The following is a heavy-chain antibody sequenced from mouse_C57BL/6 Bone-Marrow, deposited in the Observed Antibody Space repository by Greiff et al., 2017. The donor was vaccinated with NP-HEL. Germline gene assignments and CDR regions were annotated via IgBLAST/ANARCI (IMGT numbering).Heavy chain of an antibody. D-gene: IGHD4-1*01. Sequence: QVHVKQSGAELARPGASVKLSCKASGYTFTSYGISWVKQRTGQGLEWIGEIYPRSGNTYYNEKFKGKATLTADKSSSTAYMELRSLTSEDSAVYFCARCGTSSFAYWGQGTLVTVSA. J-gene: IGHJ3*01. CDR1: GYTFTSYG. CDR3: ARCGTSSFAY. CDR2: IYPRSGNT. V-gene: IGHV1-81*01.